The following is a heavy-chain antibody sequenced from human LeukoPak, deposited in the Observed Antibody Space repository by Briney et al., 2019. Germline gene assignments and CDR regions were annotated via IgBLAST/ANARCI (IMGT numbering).Heavy chain of an antibody. CDR3: ATSGETDLQWLPHFDY. D-gene: IGHD6-19*01. J-gene: IGHJ4*02. Sequence: SETLSLTCTVSGDSISSYYWSWIRQHPGKGLEWIGYIYYSGSTYYNPSLKSRVTISVDTSKNQFSLKLSSVTAADTAVYYCATSGETDLQWLPHFDYWGRGTLVTVSS. CDR2: IYYSGST. CDR1: GDSISSYY. V-gene: IGHV4-59*06.